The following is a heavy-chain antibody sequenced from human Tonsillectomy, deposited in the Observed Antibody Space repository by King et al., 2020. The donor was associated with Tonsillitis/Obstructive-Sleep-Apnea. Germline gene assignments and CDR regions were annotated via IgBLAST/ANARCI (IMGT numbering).Heavy chain of an antibody. J-gene: IGHJ3*02. Sequence: VQLVESGGGVVRPGGSLRLSCAASGFTFDDYGMSWVRQAPGKGLEWVSGIVWNGGSTGYADSVKGRFTISRDNAKNSLHLQMNSLRAEDTALYYCARDLPPIYSSGWADAFDIWGQGTMVTVSS. V-gene: IGHV3-20*04. CDR3: ARDLPPIYSSGWADAFDI. D-gene: IGHD6-19*01. CDR2: IVWNGGST. CDR1: GFTFDDYG.